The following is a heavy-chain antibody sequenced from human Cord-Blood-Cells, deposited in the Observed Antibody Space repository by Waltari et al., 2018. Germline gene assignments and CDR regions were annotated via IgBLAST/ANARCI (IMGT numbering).Heavy chain of an antibody. V-gene: IGHV3-7*01. CDR2: IKQDGSEK. CDR1: GFTISSYR. J-gene: IGHJ4*02. D-gene: IGHD2-15*01. Sequence: EVQLVESGGGLVHPGGYLRISCAATGFTISSYRMSWVSQAPGKGLEWVANIKQDGSEKYYVDSVKGRFTISRDNAKNSLYLQMNSLRAEDTAVYYCARDRGLDYWGQGTLVTVSS. CDR3: ARDRGLDY.